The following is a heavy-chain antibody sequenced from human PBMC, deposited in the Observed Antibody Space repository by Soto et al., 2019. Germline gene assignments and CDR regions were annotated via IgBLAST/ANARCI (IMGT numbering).Heavy chain of an antibody. Sequence: EVQLVESGGGLVQPGGSLRLSCAASGFTFSSYYMTWVRQAPGKGLEWVANIKEDGSEEYYVDSAKGRFTISRDNAKNPLVLQMDSPRVGDTGGHFWTSGPPGAADFWGPGTLVSGSS. D-gene: IGHD2-8*02. CDR2: IKEDGSEE. CDR1: GFTFSSYY. J-gene: IGHJ4*02. CDR3: TSGPPGAADF. V-gene: IGHV3-7*01.